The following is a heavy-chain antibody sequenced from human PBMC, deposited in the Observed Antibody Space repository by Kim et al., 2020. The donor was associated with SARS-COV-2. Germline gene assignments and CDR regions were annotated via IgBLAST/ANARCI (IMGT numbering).Heavy chain of an antibody. D-gene: IGHD3-10*01. CDR3: ARVDGSGSYDYYYYGMDV. J-gene: IGHJ6*02. Sequence: GRFTISRDNAKNSLYLQMNSLRAEDTAVYYCARVDGSGSYDYYYYGMDVWGQGTTVTVSS. V-gene: IGHV3-11*06.